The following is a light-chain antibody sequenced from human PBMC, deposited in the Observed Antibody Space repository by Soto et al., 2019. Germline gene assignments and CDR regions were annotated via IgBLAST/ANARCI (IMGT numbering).Light chain of an antibody. CDR1: QNVYNN. Sequence: EIVRTQSPATLSVSPGEVATLSCKASQNVYNNLAWYQQRPGQPPRLLIYDASTRATGISARFSGSGYGTEFTLTISSLQSEDFAVYFCQQCRNWPLTFGGGTKVEIK. J-gene: IGKJ4*01. CDR2: DAS. CDR3: QQCRNWPLT. V-gene: IGKV3-15*01.